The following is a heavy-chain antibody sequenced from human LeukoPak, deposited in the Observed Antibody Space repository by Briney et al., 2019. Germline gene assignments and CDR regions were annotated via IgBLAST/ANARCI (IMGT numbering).Heavy chain of an antibody. CDR3: ARQVSSSWISPPGYFDL. D-gene: IGHD6-13*01. Sequence: KASQTLSLTCTVSGDSISSSSYYWGWIRQPPGKGLEWIGSIYYSGSTYYNPSLKSRVTISVDTSKNQFSLKLSSVTAADTAVYYCARQVSSSWISPPGYFDLWGRGTLVTVSS. V-gene: IGHV4-39*01. J-gene: IGHJ2*01. CDR1: GDSISSSSYY. CDR2: IYYSGST.